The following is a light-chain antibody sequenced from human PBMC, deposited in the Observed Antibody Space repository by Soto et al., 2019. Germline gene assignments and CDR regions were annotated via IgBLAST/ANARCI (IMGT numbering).Light chain of an antibody. CDR3: SSYTISTTGV. CDR1: SSDIGAYNY. Sequence: QSVLTQPASVSGSPGQSITISCTGTSSDIGAYNYVSWYRQHPGKAPKLMIYEVSNRPSGISDRFSGSKSDNTASLTISGLQAEDEADYYCSSYTISTTGVFGGGTKLTVL. V-gene: IGLV2-14*01. CDR2: EVS. J-gene: IGLJ3*02.